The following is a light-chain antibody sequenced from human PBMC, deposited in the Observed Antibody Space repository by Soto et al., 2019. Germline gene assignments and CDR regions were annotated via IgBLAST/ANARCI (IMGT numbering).Light chain of an antibody. CDR2: DAS. CDR3: QQYNNWPYT. V-gene: IGKV3-15*01. J-gene: IGKJ2*01. Sequence: EIEMTQSPATLSVSPGERATLSCRATQSVSGRLAWYQQKPGQAPRLLMYDASTPATGFPARFSGSGSGTEFTLTISDLQSEDFAVYFCQQYNNWPYTFGQGTKLDIK. CDR1: QSVSGR.